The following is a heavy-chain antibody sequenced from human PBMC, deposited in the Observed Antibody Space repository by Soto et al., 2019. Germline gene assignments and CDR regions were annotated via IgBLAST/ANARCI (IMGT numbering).Heavy chain of an antibody. V-gene: IGHV4-39*01. CDR2: IYYSGST. J-gene: IGHJ3*02. CDR1: GGSISSNSYY. D-gene: IGHD3-22*01. Sequence: PSETLSLTCTVSGGSISSNSYYWVCIRQPPGKGLEWIGSIYYSGSTYYNPSLKSRVTIDVDTSKNQFSLTLSSVTAADTAVYYCARPSGYYYPDAFDIWGQGTMVTVSS. CDR3: ARPSGYYYPDAFDI.